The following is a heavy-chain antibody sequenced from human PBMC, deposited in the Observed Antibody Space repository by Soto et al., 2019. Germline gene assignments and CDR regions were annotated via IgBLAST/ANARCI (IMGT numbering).Heavy chain of an antibody. J-gene: IGHJ4*02. D-gene: IGHD1-26*01. V-gene: IGHV3-23*01. CDR2: ISSNADGT. Sequence: EVQLLESGGGLVQPGGSLRLSCAASGFTFSNYAMGWVRQAPGKGLEWVSTISSNADGTDYADSVKGRFTISRDNSKNTLYLQRNSLRAQGTAVYYCAQAISRERQIDYWGQGTLVTVSS. CDR3: AQAISRERQIDY. CDR1: GFTFSNYA.